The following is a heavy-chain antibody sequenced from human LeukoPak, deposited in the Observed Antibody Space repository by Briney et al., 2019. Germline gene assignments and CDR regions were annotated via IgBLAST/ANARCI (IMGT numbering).Heavy chain of an antibody. CDR1: GFTFSSYW. CDR3: AREILSYDSSGYYLQYYFDY. Sequence: PGGSLRLSCAASGFTFSSYWMHWVRRAPGKGLVWVSRINSDGSSTSYADSVKGRFTISRDNAKNTLYLQMNSLRAEDTAVYYCAREILSYDSSGYYLQYYFDYWGQGTLVTVSS. J-gene: IGHJ4*02. CDR2: INSDGSST. V-gene: IGHV3-74*01. D-gene: IGHD3-22*01.